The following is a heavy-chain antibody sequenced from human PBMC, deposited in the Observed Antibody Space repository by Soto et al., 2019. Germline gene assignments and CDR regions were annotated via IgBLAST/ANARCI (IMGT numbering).Heavy chain of an antibody. Sequence: GSLRLSCAASGFTFSSYSMNWVRQAPGKGLEWVSSISSSSSYIYYADSVKGRFTIPRDNAKNSLYLQMNSLRAEDTAVYYCARDRRVHRLFDYWGQGTLVTVSS. D-gene: IGHD2-21*02. CDR3: ARDRRVHRLFDY. V-gene: IGHV3-21*01. CDR1: GFTFSSYS. J-gene: IGHJ4*02. CDR2: ISSSSSYI.